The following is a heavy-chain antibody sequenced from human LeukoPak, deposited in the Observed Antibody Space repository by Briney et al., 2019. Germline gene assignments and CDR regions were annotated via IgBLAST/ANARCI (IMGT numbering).Heavy chain of an antibody. CDR3: AKEGCSGGSCYSGGYYYYMDV. J-gene: IGHJ6*03. CDR1: GFTFSSYA. CDR2: ISGSGGST. D-gene: IGHD2-15*01. V-gene: IGHV3-23*01. Sequence: GGSLRLSCAASGFTFSSYAMSWVRQAPGKGLEWVSAISGSGGSTYYADSVKGQFTISRDNSKNTLYLQMNSLRAEDTAVYYCAKEGCSGGSCYSGGYYYYMDVWGKGTTVTVSS.